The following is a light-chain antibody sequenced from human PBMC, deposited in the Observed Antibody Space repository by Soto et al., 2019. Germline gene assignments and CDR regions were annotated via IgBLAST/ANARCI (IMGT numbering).Light chain of an antibody. CDR2: GVT. CDR1: HNGIGTYDY. V-gene: IGLV2-14*03. CDR3: SSFTSNRIYV. Sequence: QSVLTQPTSVSGSPGQSISISCTGNHNGIGTYDYVSWYQQHPGRAPRLLIHGVTTRASGISDRFSASKSGLTASLTISGLQPEDEADYYCSSFTSNRIYVFGPGTKVTVL. J-gene: IGLJ1*01.